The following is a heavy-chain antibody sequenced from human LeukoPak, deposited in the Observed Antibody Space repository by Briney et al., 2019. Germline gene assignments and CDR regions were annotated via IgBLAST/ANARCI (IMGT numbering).Heavy chain of an antibody. V-gene: IGHV4-39*07. CDR3: AHDNWFDP. CDR1: GGSISSSSYY. Sequence: NSSQTLSLTCTVSGGSISSSSYYWGWIRQPPGKGLEWIGSIYYSGSTYYNPSLKSRVTISVDRFKNQFSLKLSSVTAADTAVYYCAHDNWFDPWGQGTLVTVSS. CDR2: IYYSGST. J-gene: IGHJ5*02.